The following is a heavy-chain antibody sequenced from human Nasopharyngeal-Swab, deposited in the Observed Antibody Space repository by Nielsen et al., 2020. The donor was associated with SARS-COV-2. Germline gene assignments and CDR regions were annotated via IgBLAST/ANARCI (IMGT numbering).Heavy chain of an antibody. J-gene: IGHJ6*02. Sequence: LSLTCAASGFTFSGSAMHWVRQASGKGLEWVGRIRSKANSYATAYAASVKGRFTISRDDSKNTAYLQMNSLKTEDTAVYYCTSPLTLTYGMDVWGQGTTVTVSS. V-gene: IGHV3-73*01. D-gene: IGHD3-9*01. CDR1: GFTFSGSA. CDR3: TSPLTLTYGMDV. CDR2: IRSKANSYAT.